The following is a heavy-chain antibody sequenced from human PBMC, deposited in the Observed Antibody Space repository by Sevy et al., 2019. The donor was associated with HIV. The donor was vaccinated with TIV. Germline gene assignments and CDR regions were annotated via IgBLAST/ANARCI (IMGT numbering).Heavy chain of an antibody. J-gene: IGHJ4*02. Sequence: GGSLRLSCGASGFTVSDAWMSWVRQAPGKGLEWVGRIKSKSDGGTTDYVAPVKGRFTISRDDSKITLYLQMSSLKTEDTAMYYCTTAPGVTIFGVVKDYWGQGTLVTVSS. D-gene: IGHD3-3*01. CDR1: GFTVSDAW. CDR3: TTAPGVTIFGVVKDY. V-gene: IGHV3-15*01. CDR2: IKSKSDGGTT.